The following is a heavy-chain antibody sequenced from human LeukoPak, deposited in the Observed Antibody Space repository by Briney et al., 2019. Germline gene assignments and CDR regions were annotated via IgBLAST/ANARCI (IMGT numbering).Heavy chain of an antibody. CDR3: ARAIVVVVAAYRVAFDI. J-gene: IGHJ3*02. V-gene: IGHV1-69*06. Sequence: VASVKVSCKASGGTFSSNAISWVRQAPGQGLECMGGIIPIFGTANYAQEFQGRVTITADKSTSTAYMELSSLRSEDTAVYYCARAIVVVVAAYRVAFDIWGQGTMVTVSS. CDR1: GGTFSSNA. D-gene: IGHD2-15*01. CDR2: IIPIFGTA.